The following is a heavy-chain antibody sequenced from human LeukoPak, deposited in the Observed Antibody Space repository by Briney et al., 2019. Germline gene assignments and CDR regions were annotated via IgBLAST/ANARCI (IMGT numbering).Heavy chain of an antibody. CDR1: GCTFDDYA. V-gene: IGHV3-9*01. J-gene: IGHJ4*02. CDR3: AKEQMAGAFDY. Sequence: PGGSLRLSCAASGCTFDDYAMHWVRQAPGKGLEWVSGISWNSGSIGYADSVKGRFTISRDNAKNSLYLQMNSLRAEDTALYYCAKEQMAGAFDYWGQGTLVTVSS. CDR2: ISWNSGSI. D-gene: IGHD6-19*01.